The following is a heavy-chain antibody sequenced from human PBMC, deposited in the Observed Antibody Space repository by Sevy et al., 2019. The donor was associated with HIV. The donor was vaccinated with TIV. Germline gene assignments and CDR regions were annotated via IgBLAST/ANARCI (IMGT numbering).Heavy chain of an antibody. V-gene: IGHV3-30*03. J-gene: IGHJ4*02. CDR1: GFSFSTHA. CDR2: ISFDGSDK. CDR3: ARDAGYSTVWYPGY. D-gene: IGHD6-19*01. Sequence: GGSLRLSCAASGFSFSTHAMHWVRQAPGKGLEWVAVISFDGSDKYYTDSVKGRFTISRDDSKNTLLLQVSSLRAEDTAVYYCARDAGYSTVWYPGYWHQGTLVTVSS.